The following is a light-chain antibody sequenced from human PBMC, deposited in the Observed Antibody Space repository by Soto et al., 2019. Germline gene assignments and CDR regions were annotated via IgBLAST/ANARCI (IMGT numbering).Light chain of an antibody. CDR2: DAS. CDR3: QQVNVYPST. V-gene: IGKV1-39*01. J-gene: IGKJ4*01. CDR1: QSISSY. Sequence: DIQMTQSTSSLSASVGDRVTITCRASQSISSYLNWYQQKPGKAPNLLIYDASTLHSGVPSRFSGGGSGTDFTLTISSLQPEDFATYYCQQVNVYPSTFGGGTKVDIK.